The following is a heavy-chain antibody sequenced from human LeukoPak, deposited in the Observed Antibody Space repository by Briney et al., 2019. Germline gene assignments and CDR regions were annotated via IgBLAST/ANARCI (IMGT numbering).Heavy chain of an antibody. CDR3: VVVPAAADSYYFDY. D-gene: IGHD2-2*01. J-gene: IGHJ4*02. CDR2: ISGSGGST. Sequence: PGGSLRLSCAASGLTFSSNGMSWVRQAPGKGLEWVSAISGSGGSTYYADSVKGRFTISRDNSKNTLYLQMNSLRAEDTAVYYCVVVPAAADSYYFDYWGQGTLVTVSS. V-gene: IGHV3-23*01. CDR1: GLTFSSNG.